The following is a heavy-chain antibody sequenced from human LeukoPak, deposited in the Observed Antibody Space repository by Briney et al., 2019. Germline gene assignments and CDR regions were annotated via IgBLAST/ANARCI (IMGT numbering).Heavy chain of an antibody. CDR1: GGSISSSPYY. Sequence: SETLSLTCTVSGGSISSSPYYWGWIRQPPGKGLEWIGNIYYSGSTYYNPSLKTRVTISVDTSKNQFSLKLTSVTAADTAVYYCARHASVDGNWPRPLDYWGQGSLVTVSS. CDR3: ARHASVDGNWPRPLDY. CDR2: IYYSGST. D-gene: IGHD6-19*01. J-gene: IGHJ4*02. V-gene: IGHV4-39*01.